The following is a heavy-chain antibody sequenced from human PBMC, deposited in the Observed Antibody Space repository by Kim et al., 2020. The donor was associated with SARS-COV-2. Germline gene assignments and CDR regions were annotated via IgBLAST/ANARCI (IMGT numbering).Heavy chain of an antibody. J-gene: IGHJ5*02. Sequence: SETLSLTCAVYGGSFSGYYWSWIRQPPGKGLEWIGEINHSGSTNYNPSLKSRVTISVDTSKNQFSLKLSSVTAADTAVYYCARGSPRGSSSWYLHNWFDPWGQGTLVTVSS. V-gene: IGHV4-34*01. CDR2: INHSGST. CDR1: GGSFSGYY. CDR3: ARGSPRGSSSWYLHNWFDP. D-gene: IGHD6-13*01.